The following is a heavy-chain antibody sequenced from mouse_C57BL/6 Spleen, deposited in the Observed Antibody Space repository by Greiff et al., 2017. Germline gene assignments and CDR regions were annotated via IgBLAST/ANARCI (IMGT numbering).Heavy chain of an antibody. CDR2: IYPGSGST. V-gene: IGHV1-55*01. J-gene: IGHJ1*03. Sequence: VQLQQPGAELVKPGASVKMYCKASGYTFTSYWITWVKQRPGQGLEWIGDIYPGSGSTNYNEKFKSKATLTVDTSSSTAYMQLSSLTSEDSAFYYCASTAQATYWYFDVWGTGTTVTVSS. CDR3: ASTAQATYWYFDV. D-gene: IGHD3-2*02. CDR1: GYTFTSYW.